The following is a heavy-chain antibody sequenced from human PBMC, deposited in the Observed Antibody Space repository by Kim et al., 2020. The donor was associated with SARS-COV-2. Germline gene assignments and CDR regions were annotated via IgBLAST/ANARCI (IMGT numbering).Heavy chain of an antibody. CDR3: AKDYYGSGSSIAYFDY. Sequence: GGSLRLSCAASGFTFSSYAMSWVRQAPGKGLEWVSAISGSGGSTYYADSVKGRFTISRDNSKNTLYLQMNSLRAEDTAVYYCAKDYYGSGSSIAYFDYWGQGTLVTVSS. CDR2: ISGSGGST. D-gene: IGHD3-10*01. V-gene: IGHV3-23*01. J-gene: IGHJ4*02. CDR1: GFTFSSYA.